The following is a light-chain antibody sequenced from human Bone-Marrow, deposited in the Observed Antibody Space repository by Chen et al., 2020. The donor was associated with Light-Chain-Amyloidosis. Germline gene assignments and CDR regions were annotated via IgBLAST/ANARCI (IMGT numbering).Light chain of an antibody. CDR1: PSLLHSNGYNY. J-gene: IGKJ2*01. CDR3: MQALQTPPVT. V-gene: IGKV2-28*01. Sequence: DIVMTQSPLSLPVTPGEPASISCRSSPSLLHSNGYNYLDRYLQKPGQSPQVLIYLDSNRASGVPDRFSGSGADTDVTLNISRVEADDVGIYYCMQALQTPPVTFGQGTKLEIK. CDR2: LDS.